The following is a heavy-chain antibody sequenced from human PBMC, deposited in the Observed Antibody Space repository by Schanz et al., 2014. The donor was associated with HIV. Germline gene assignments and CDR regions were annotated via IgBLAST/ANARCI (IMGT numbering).Heavy chain of an antibody. Sequence: QVQLVESGGGVVQPGRSLRLSCAASGFTFSTKGMHWVRQAPGKGLEWVAVISYDGSNKYYADSVKGRFTISRDNVKDTLFLQLNSLRPDDSAIYYCARADYGSGSFHNGPDYWGQGTLVTVSS. CDR1: GFTFSTKG. V-gene: IGHV3-30*03. J-gene: IGHJ4*02. CDR3: ARADYGSGSFHNGPDY. D-gene: IGHD3-10*01. CDR2: ISYDGSNK.